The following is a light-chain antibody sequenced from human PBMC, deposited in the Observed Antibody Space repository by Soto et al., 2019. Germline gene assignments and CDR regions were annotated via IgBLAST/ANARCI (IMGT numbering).Light chain of an antibody. CDR2: LHSDGSH. V-gene: IGLV4-69*01. Sequence: QPVLTQSPSASASLGASVKLTCTLNSGHSSYAIAWHQQQPEKGPRYLMKLHSDGSHNKGDGIPDRFSGSSSGAERYLTISSLQSEDEADYYCQTWGAGIRVFGGGTKLTVL. CDR1: SGHSSYA. CDR3: QTWGAGIRV. J-gene: IGLJ2*01.